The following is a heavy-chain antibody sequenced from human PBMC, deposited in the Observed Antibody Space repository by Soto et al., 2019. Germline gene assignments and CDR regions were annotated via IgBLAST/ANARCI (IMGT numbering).Heavy chain of an antibody. CDR3: AKRSSSSTFDY. Sequence: EVQLLESGGGLVQPGESLRLSCAASGFTFSSYAMSWVRQAPGKGLEWVSAISGSDDSTYYADAGKGRFTISRDNSKNTLYRQMNSLRAEDTAVYYCAKRSSSSTFDYWGQGTLVTVSS. CDR1: GFTFSSYA. J-gene: IGHJ4*02. CDR2: ISGSDDST. V-gene: IGHV3-23*01. D-gene: IGHD6-6*01.